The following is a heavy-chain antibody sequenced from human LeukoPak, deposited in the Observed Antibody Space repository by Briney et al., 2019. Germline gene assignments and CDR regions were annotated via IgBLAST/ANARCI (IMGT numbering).Heavy chain of an antibody. CDR1: GFTFSRYA. J-gene: IGHJ4*02. CDR2: ISKDGSNK. D-gene: IGHD6-19*01. V-gene: IGHV3-30-3*01. CDR3: ARDFAWLADY. Sequence: GRSLRLSCAASGFTFSRYAMHWVRQAPGKGLEWVAVISKDGSNKCYADSVKGRFTISRDNSKNTLYLQMDSLRAEDTAVYYCARDFAWLADYWGQGTLVTVPS.